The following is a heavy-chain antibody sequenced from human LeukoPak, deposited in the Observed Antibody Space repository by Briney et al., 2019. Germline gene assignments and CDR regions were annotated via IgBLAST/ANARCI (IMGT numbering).Heavy chain of an antibody. CDR2: IYPSDSDP. CDR3: ARRGYRSGANAFDI. Sequence: GESLKISCKGSGYRFASYWVACVRQMPGKGLEWMGIIYPSDSDPRYSPSFRGHVTISADKSISTAYLQWSSLKASDTAMYYCARRGYRSGANAFDIWGQGTMVTVSS. CDR1: GYRFASYW. D-gene: IGHD6-19*01. V-gene: IGHV5-51*01. J-gene: IGHJ3*02.